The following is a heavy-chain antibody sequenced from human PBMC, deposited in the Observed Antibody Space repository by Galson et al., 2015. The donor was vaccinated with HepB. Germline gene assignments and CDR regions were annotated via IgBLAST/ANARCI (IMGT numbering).Heavy chain of an antibody. V-gene: IGHV3-21*01. CDR3: ARYKSPDTSMNYYYYGMDV. J-gene: IGHJ6*02. Sequence: SLRPSCAASGFTFRTYSMTWVRQAPGKGLEWVSCISGNSNYIYYGDSVKGRFTISRDNAKNSLYLQMNSLRAEDTAVYYCARYKSPDTSMNYYYYGMDVWGQGTTVTVSS. D-gene: IGHD5-18*01. CDR1: GFTFRTYS. CDR2: ISGNSNYI.